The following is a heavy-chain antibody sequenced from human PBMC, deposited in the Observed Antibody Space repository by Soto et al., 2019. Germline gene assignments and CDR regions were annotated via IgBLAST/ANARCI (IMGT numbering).Heavy chain of an antibody. Sequence: GGSLRLSCAASGFTFSSYSMNWVRQAPGKGLEWVSSISSSSSYIYYADSVKGRFTISRDNAKNSLYLQMNSLRAEDTAVYYCARERQEGIAVAGGGDYWAQGTLVPVSS. D-gene: IGHD6-19*01. J-gene: IGHJ4*02. CDR1: GFTFSSYS. CDR2: ISSSSSYI. CDR3: ARERQEGIAVAGGGDY. V-gene: IGHV3-21*01.